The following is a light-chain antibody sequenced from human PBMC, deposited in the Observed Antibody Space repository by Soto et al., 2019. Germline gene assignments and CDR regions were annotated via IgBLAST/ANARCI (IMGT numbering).Light chain of an antibody. CDR1: QSVSSSY. CDR2: GAS. CDR3: QQYGSSLLT. V-gene: IGKV3-20*01. J-gene: IGKJ4*01. Sequence: EIVLTQSPGTLSLSPGERAILSCRASQSVSSSYLAWYQQKPGQAPRLLIYGASSRATGIADRFSGSGSGTDFTLTISRLEPEDFAVYYCQQYGSSLLTFGGGTMVEIK.